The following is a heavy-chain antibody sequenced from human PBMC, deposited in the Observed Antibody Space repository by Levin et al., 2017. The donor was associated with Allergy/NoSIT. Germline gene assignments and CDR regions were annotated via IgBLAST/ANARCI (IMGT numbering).Heavy chain of an antibody. J-gene: IGHJ3*02. D-gene: IGHD2-2*01. Sequence: ASVKVSCKASGYTFTSYAMHWVRQAPGQRLEWMGWSNAGNGNTKYSQEFQGRVTITRDTSASTAYMELSSLRSEDMAVYYCARAHCSSTSCYDEGHAFDIWGQGTMVTVSS. CDR3: ARAHCSSTSCYDEGHAFDI. CDR1: GYTFTSYA. CDR2: SNAGNGNT. V-gene: IGHV1-3*02.